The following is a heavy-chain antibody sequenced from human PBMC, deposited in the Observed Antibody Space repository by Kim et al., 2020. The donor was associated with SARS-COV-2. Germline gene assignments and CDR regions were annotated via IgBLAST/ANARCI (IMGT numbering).Heavy chain of an antibody. V-gene: IGHV3-23*01. D-gene: IGHD2-2*01. CDR3: AKAQAPYCSSTSCHGRVVDY. CDR2: INGSGGST. J-gene: IGHJ4*02. CDR1: GFTFSSYA. Sequence: GGSLRLSCAASGFTFSSYAMSWVRQAPGKGLEWVSAINGSGGSTYYADSVKGRFTISRDNSKNTLYLQMNSLRAEDPAVYYCAKAQAPYCSSTSCHGRVVDYWGQGTLVTVSS.